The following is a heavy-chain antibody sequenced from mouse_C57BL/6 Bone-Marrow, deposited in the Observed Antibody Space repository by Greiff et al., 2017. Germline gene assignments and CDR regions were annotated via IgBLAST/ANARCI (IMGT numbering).Heavy chain of an antibody. D-gene: IGHD2-4*01. CDR3: ARHERYYDYEGYFDY. CDR1: GYIFTEYT. J-gene: IGHJ2*01. V-gene: IGHV1-62-2*01. CDR2: FYPGSGSI. Sequence: VKLMESGAELVKPGASVKLSCKASGYIFTEYTIHWVKQRSGQGLEWIGWFYPGSGSIKYNERFKDKATLTADKSSNTVYMELSRVTSEDSAVYFCARHERYYDYEGYFDYWGQGTTLTVSS.